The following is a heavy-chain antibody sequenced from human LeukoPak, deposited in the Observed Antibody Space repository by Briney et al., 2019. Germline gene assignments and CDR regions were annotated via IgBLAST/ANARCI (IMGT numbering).Heavy chain of an antibody. D-gene: IGHD4-17*01. J-gene: IGHJ6*02. CDR1: GFTFSSYA. CDR3: AKDLRYGDLGEGYYYYGMDV. CDR2: ISGSGGST. Sequence: QPGGSLRLSCAASGFTFSSYAMSWVRQAPGKGLEWVSAISGSGGSTYCADSVKGRFTISRDNSKNTLYLQMNSLRAEDTAVYYCAKDLRYGDLGEGYYYYGMDVWGQGTTVTVSS. V-gene: IGHV3-23*01.